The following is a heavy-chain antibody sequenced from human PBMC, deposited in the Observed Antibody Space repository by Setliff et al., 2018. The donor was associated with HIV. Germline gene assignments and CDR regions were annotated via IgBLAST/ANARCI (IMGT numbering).Heavy chain of an antibody. V-gene: IGHV1-3*01. CDR2: INAGNANR. J-gene: IGHJ3*02. CDR1: GYTFTGYA. D-gene: IGHD3-10*01. CDR3: ARDEENYYDSGGAVDI. Sequence: ASVKVSCKASGYTFTGYAIHWVRQAPGQRLEWMGWINAGNANRKYSQKFQGRVTITRDTSANTAYMELSSLRSEDTAVYYCARDEENYYDSGGAVDIWGQGTTVTV.